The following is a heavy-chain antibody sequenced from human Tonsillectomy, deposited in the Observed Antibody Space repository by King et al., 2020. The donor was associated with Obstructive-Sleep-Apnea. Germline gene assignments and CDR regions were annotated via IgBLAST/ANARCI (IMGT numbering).Heavy chain of an antibody. CDR2: ISGSGGST. CDR1: GFTFSSYA. CDR3: AKGSITMIVVVIFPNWYFDL. D-gene: IGHD3-22*01. J-gene: IGHJ2*01. Sequence: DVQLVESGGGLVQPGGSLRLSCAASGFTFSSYAMSWVRQAPGKGLEWVSGISGSGGSTYYADSVKGRFTISRDNSKNTLYLQRNSLRAQDTAVYYCAKGSITMIVVVIFPNWYFDLWGRGTLVTVSS. V-gene: IGHV3-23*04.